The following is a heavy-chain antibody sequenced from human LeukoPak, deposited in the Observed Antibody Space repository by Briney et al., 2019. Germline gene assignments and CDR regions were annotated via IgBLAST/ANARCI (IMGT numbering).Heavy chain of an antibody. CDR1: GGSFSGYY. D-gene: IGHD6-19*01. CDR2: INHSGST. V-gene: IGHV4-34*01. CDR3: ARDLPLGYSSGWYYFDY. Sequence: SETLSLTCAVYGGSFSGYYWSWIRQPPGKGLEWIGEINHSGSTNYNPSLKSRVTISVDTSKNQFSLKLNSVTAADTAVYYCARDLPLGYSSGWYYFDYWGQGTLVTVSS. J-gene: IGHJ4*02.